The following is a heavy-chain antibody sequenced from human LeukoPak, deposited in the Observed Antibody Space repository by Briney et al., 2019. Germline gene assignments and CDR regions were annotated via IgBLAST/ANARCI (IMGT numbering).Heavy chain of an antibody. Sequence: SETLSLTCTVSGGSISSGGYYWSWIRQHPGKGLEWIGYIYYSGSTYHNPSLKSRVTISVDTSKNQFSLKLSSVTAADTAVYYCARAYYYGMDVWGQGTTVTVSS. CDR1: GGSISSGGYY. CDR3: ARAYYYGMDV. CDR2: IYYSGST. J-gene: IGHJ6*02. V-gene: IGHV4-31*03.